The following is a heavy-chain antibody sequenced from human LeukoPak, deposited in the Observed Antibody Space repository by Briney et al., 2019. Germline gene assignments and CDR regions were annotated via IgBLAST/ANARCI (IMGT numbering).Heavy chain of an antibody. Sequence: SETLSLTCAVYGGSFSGYYWSWIRQPPGKGLEWIGEINHSGSTNYNPSLKSRVTISVDTSKNQFSLKPSSVTAADTAVYYCARARYSSSWYKGWFDPWGQGTLVTVSS. J-gene: IGHJ5*02. CDR2: INHSGST. V-gene: IGHV4-34*01. CDR1: GGSFSGYY. D-gene: IGHD6-13*01. CDR3: ARARYSSSWYKGWFDP.